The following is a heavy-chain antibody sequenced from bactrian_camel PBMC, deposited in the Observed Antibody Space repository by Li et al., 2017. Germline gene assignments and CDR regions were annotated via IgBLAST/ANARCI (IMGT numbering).Heavy chain of an antibody. Sequence: VQLVESGGGSVEAGGSLRLSCTASGYASSRYCMGWFRQAPGKEREGIGSIDSDGITTYADSLKARFTISRDNAKSTLYLQMNNLKPEDTAMYYCAADRALDDDCYVGSLYTDFAYWGQGTQVTVS. CDR2: IDSDGIT. V-gene: IGHV3S26*01. J-gene: IGHJ6*01. CDR3: AADRALDDDCYVGSLYTDFAY. CDR1: GYASSRYC. D-gene: IGHD3*01.